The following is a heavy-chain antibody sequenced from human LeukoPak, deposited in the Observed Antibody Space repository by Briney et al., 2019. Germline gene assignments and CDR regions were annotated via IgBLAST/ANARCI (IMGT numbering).Heavy chain of an antibody. Sequence: GGSLRLSCAASGFSFSNHGMHWVRQAPGKRLEWVAVIWDDGNNKRYANSVNGRFTISRDNSENTLYLQMNSLRAEDTAVYYCARVQPNGLDGMDVWGQGTTVTVSS. J-gene: IGHJ6*02. V-gene: IGHV3-33*01. D-gene: IGHD4/OR15-4a*01. CDR3: ARVQPNGLDGMDV. CDR2: IWDDGNNK. CDR1: GFSFSNHG.